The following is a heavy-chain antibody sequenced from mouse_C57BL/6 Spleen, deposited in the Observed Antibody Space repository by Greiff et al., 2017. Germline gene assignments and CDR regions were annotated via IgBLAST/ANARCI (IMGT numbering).Heavy chain of an antibody. D-gene: IGHD2-5*01. J-gene: IGHJ1*03. V-gene: IGHV1-50*01. Sequence: QVQLQQPGAELVKPGASVKLSCKASGYTFTSYWMQWIGEIDPSDSYTNYNQKFKGKATLTVETSSSTAYTQLSSLTSEDAAVYYCARKDGSNRYFDVWGTGTTVTVSS. CDR2: IDPSDSYT. CDR1: GYTFTSYW. CDR3: ARKDGSNRYFDV.